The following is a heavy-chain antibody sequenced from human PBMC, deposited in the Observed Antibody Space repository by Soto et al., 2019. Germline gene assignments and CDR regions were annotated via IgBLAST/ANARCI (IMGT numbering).Heavy chain of an antibody. D-gene: IGHD1-20*01. V-gene: IGHV3-23*01. CDR3: AKDRQDHNSVWDPFDI. CDR2: IGGGYDDT. Sequence: ESGGGLGQPGGSLRLSCVASGFTFNMYAMSWVRQAPGKGLEWVSGIGGGYDDTNYADSVKGRFTISRDNSKNTLFLQMTSLRDEDTAIYYCAKDRQDHNSVWDPFDIWGQGTMVTVSS. CDR1: GFTFNMYA. J-gene: IGHJ3*02.